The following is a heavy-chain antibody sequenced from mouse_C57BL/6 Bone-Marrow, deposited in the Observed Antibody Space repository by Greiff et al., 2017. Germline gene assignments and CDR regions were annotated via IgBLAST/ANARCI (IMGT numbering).Heavy chain of an antibody. Sequence: QVQLQQSGAELVRPGTSVKVSCKASGYAFTNYLIEWVKQRPGQGLEWIGVINPGSGGTNYNEKFKGKATLTADKSSSTAYMQLSSLTSEDSAVYFCARSSALRWAYWGQGTLVTVSA. V-gene: IGHV1-54*01. D-gene: IGHD1-1*01. CDR3: ARSSALRWAY. CDR1: GYAFTNYL. CDR2: INPGSGGT. J-gene: IGHJ3*01.